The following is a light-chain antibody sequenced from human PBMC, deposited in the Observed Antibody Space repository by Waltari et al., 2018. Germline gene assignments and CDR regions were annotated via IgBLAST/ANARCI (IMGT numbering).Light chain of an antibody. CDR1: NSNIGNNH. J-gene: IGLJ3*02. Sequence: QSVMTQPPSASGTPGPRVTISCSGSNSNIGNNHVYWYQQLPGPAPKLLLYRNNQRPSGVPDRFSVSKSGTSASLAISGLRSEDEGDYYCGGWDDSLNGWVFGGGTKLTVL. CDR3: GGWDDSLNGWV. CDR2: RNN. V-gene: IGLV1-47*01.